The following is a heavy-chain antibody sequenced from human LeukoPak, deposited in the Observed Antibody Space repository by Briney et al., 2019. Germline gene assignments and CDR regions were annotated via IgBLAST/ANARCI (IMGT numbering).Heavy chain of an antibody. Sequence: PGGSLRLSCAASGFTFSTYAMSWVRQAPGKGLEWVSNISGGSSNTYYADSVKGRFTISRDDSKHTLHLQMNSLRAEDTAVYYCAKSGLNRFDYWGQGTLVTVSS. CDR1: GFTFSTYA. CDR3: AKSGLNRFDY. J-gene: IGHJ4*02. CDR2: ISGGSSNT. V-gene: IGHV3-23*01. D-gene: IGHD2-15*01.